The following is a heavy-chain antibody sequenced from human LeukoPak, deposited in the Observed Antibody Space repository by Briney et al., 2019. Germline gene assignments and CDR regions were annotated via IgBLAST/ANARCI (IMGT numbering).Heavy chain of an antibody. V-gene: IGHV3-53*01. Sequence: GGSLRLSCAASGLTVSSNYMSWVRQAPGKGLEWVSVIHSGGGTSYADSVKGRFTISRDNSKNTLYLQMNSLRVEDTAVYYCARDSPLGATDFYYYGMDVWGQGTTVTVSS. CDR2: IHSGGGT. CDR3: ARDSPLGATDFYYYGMDV. D-gene: IGHD1-26*01. CDR1: GLTVSSNY. J-gene: IGHJ6*02.